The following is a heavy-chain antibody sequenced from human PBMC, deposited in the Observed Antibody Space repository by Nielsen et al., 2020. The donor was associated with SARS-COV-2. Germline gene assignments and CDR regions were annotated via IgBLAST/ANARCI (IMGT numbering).Heavy chain of an antibody. J-gene: IGHJ6*02. CDR2: VCYNGTT. V-gene: IGHV4-59*08. CDR3: TSRGDYGDYGELGYYYYYGMDV. Sequence: RQAPGKGLEWIGFVCYNGTTNYNPSLKSRVTISVDTSKNQFSLKLSSVTAADTAVYYCTSRGDYGDYGELGYYYYYGMDVWGQGTTVTVSS. D-gene: IGHD4-17*01.